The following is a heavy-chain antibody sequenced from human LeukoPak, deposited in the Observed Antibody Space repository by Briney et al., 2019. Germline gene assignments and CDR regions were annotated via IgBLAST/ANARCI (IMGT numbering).Heavy chain of an antibody. CDR2: IIPIFGTA. CDR3: ATPGRIPNYSSTSCYMTYYYYYMDV. J-gene: IGHJ6*03. D-gene: IGHD2-2*02. CDR1: GGTFSSYA. Sequence: GASVKVSCKASGGTFSSYAISWVRQAPGQGLEWMGGIIPIFGTANYAQKFQGRVTITTDESTSTAYMELSSLRSEDTAVYYCATPGRIPNYSSTSCYMTYYYYYMDVWGKGTTVTVSS. V-gene: IGHV1-69*05.